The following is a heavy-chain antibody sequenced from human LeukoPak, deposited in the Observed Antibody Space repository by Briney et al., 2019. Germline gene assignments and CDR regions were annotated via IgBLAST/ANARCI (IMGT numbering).Heavy chain of an antibody. CDR2: ISGSGDTT. J-gene: IGHJ4*02. CDR3: AKSRGESRGASNY. CDR1: GFTFITYN. D-gene: IGHD1-26*01. Sequence: PGGSLRLSCAASGFTFITYNMNWVRQAPGKGLEWVSFISGSGDTTYYADSVKGRFTISRDSSKNTLYLQMNSLRAEDTAVYYCAKSRGESRGASNYWGQGTLVTVSS. V-gene: IGHV3-23*01.